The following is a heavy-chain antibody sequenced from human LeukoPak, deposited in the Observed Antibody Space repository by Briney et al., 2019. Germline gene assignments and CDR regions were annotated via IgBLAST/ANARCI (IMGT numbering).Heavy chain of an antibody. D-gene: IGHD6-19*01. Sequence: PGGSLRLSCAASGFTVNSNYMSWVRQPPGKGLEWIGSIYYSGRTYYKSSLKSRVTISVDTSKNQFSLKLSSVTAADTAVYYCARQVAGSYGDYFEYWGQGTLVTVSS. CDR3: ARQVAGSYGDYFEY. V-gene: IGHV4-39*01. J-gene: IGHJ4*02. CDR1: GFTVNSNY. CDR2: IYYSGRT.